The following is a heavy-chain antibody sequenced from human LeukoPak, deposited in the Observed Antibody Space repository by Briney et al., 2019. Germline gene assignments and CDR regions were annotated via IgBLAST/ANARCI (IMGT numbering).Heavy chain of an antibody. CDR1: GFTVSSNY. CDR3: AREFRSGYDRFDY. Sequence: GGSLRLSCAASGFTVSSNYMSWVRQAPGKGLEWVSIIYAGGSTYYADSVKGRFTISRDDSKNTLYLQMNTLRAEDTAVYYCAREFRSGYDRFDYWGQGTLVTVSS. D-gene: IGHD5-12*01. V-gene: IGHV3-66*01. CDR2: IYAGGST. J-gene: IGHJ4*02.